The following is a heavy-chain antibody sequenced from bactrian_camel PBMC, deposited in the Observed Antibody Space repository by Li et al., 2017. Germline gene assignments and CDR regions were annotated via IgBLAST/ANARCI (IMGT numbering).Heavy chain of an antibody. V-gene: IGHV3S40*01. D-gene: IGHD4*01. CDR2: INSRGGSA. J-gene: IGHJ4*01. Sequence: DVQLVESGGGLVQPGGSLRLSCAASGFTFSSYAMSWVRQAPGKGLEWVSAINSRGGSAYYADSVKGRFTISEDSAENTMYLQMENLKSEDTGMNYCAADFFPFKGGAASLAPMCLNGFEYRHRGQGTQVTVS. CDR1: GFTFSSYA. CDR3: AADFFPFKGGAASLAPMCLNGFEYRH.